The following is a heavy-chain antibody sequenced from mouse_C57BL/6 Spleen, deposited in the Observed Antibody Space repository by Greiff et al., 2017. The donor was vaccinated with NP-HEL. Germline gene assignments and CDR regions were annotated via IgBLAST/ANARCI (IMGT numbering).Heavy chain of an antibody. Sequence: QVQLQQSGPELVKPGASVKISCKASGYAFSSSWMNWVKQRPGTGLEWIGRIYPGDGDTNYNGKFKGKATLTADKASSTAYMQLSSLTSEDSAVYFCARGGDLDYWGQGTTLTVSS. CDR1: GYAFSSSW. CDR3: ARGGDLDY. V-gene: IGHV1-82*01. J-gene: IGHJ2*01. D-gene: IGHD1-1*02. CDR2: IYPGDGDT.